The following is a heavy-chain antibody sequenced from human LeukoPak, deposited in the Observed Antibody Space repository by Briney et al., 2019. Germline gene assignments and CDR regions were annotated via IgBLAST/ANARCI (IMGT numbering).Heavy chain of an antibody. CDR3: ARETAAGQTDY. J-gene: IGHJ4*02. D-gene: IGHD6-13*01. Sequence: SETLSLTCTVSGGSISSYYWTWIRQPPGKGLEWTGNIYYRGTTNYNPSLKSRVTISVDTSKNQFSLKLSSVTAADTAVYHCARETAAGQTDYWGQGTLVTVSS. V-gene: IGHV4-59*01. CDR2: IYYRGTT. CDR1: GGSISSYY.